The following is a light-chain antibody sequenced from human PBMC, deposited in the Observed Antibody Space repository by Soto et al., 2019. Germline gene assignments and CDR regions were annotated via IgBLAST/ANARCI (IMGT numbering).Light chain of an antibody. CDR3: AAWDDRLNGWV. J-gene: IGLJ3*02. CDR2: GNS. CDR1: SSNIESNT. V-gene: IGLV1-44*01. Sequence: QSVLTQPPSASGTPGQRVTISCSGSSSNIESNTVNWYQQLPGTAPKLLIYGNSQRPSGVPDRFSGSKSGTSASLAISGLQSEDEADYSCAAWDDRLNGWVFGGGTKVTVL.